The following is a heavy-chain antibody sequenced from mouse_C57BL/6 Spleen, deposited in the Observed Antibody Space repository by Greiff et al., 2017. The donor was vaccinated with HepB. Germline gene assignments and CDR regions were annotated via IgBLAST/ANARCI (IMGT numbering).Heavy chain of an antibody. CDR1: GYTFTDYY. Sequence: VQLQQSGPVLVKPGASVKMSCKASGYTFTDYYMNWVKQSHGKSLEWIGVINPYNGGTSYNQKFKGKATLTVDKSSSTAYIELNSLTSEDSAVYYCARDSNYGEDYAMDYWGQGTSVTVSS. V-gene: IGHV1-19*01. CDR3: ARDSNYGEDYAMDY. J-gene: IGHJ4*01. CDR2: INPYNGGT. D-gene: IGHD2-5*01.